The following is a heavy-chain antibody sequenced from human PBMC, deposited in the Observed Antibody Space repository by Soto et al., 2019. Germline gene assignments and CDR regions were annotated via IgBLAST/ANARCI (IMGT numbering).Heavy chain of an antibody. CDR1: GCW. V-gene: IGHV4-34*01. J-gene: IGHJ4*02. D-gene: IGHD3-16*01. Sequence: GCWGSRIRQTPGKGLEWIGEINHSGSTNYNPSLKSRVTISVDTSKNQFSLKLSSVTAADTAVYYCAKDPYGFDYWGQGALVTVSS. CDR2: INHSGST. CDR3: AKDPYGFDY.